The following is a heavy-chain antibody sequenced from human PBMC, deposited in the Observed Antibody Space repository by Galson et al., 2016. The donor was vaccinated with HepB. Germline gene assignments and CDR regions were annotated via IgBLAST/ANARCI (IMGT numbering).Heavy chain of an antibody. CDR2: LYYSGST. CDR1: GGSISSSSFY. Sequence: SETLSLTCTVSGGSISSSSFYWGWIRQPPGKRLEWIGSLYYSGSTYYNPSLKSRVTISVDTSKNQFSLKLSSLTAADSAMYFCARVWSYYFDYWGQGTLVTVSS. V-gene: IGHV4-39*07. CDR3: ARVWSYYFDY. J-gene: IGHJ4*02. D-gene: IGHD2-8*02.